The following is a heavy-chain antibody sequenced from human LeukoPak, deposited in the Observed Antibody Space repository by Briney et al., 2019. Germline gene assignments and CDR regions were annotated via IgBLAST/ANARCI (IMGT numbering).Heavy chain of an antibody. V-gene: IGHV4-61*02. J-gene: IGHJ2*01. Sequence: PSQTLSLTCTVSGGSISSGSYYWRWIRQPGGKGLEWIGRIYTSGSTNYNPSLKSRVTISVDTSKNQFSLKLSSVTAADTAVYYCARDRGQWLVDWYFDLWGRGTLVTVSS. CDR3: ARDRGQWLVDWYFDL. CDR1: GGSISSGSYY. CDR2: IYTSGST. D-gene: IGHD6-19*01.